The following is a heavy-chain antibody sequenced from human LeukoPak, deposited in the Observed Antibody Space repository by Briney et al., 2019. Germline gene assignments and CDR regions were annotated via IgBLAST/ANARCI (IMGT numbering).Heavy chain of an antibody. Sequence: SETLSLTFAVSGGSISSSNWWSWVRQSPGKGLEWIGEIYRSGSTNYNPSLKSRVTISLDMSKNQFSLKLSSVTAADTAVYYCGAGDYYYFDYWGQGTLVTVSS. CDR3: GAGDYYYFDY. CDR2: IYRSGST. CDR1: GGSISSSNW. J-gene: IGHJ4*02. V-gene: IGHV4-4*02. D-gene: IGHD4-17*01.